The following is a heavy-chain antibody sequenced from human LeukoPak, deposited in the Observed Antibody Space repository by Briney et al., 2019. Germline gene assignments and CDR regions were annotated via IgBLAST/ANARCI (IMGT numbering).Heavy chain of an antibody. CDR1: GFTFSSYA. CDR2: ISGSGDT. J-gene: IGHJ3*02. CDR3: AKQDEYCSGGSCYPAFDI. Sequence: GGSLRLSCAASGFTFSSYAMGWVRQAPGKGLEWVSAISGSGDTYYADSVKGRFTISRDNSKNTLYLQMNSLTAEDTAVYYCAKQDEYCSGGSCYPAFDIWGQGTMVTVSS. D-gene: IGHD2-15*01. V-gene: IGHV3-23*01.